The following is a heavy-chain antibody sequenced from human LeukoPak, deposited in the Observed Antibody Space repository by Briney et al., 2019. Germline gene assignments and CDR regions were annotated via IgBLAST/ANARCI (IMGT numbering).Heavy chain of an antibody. V-gene: IGHV1-8*01. Sequence: ASVKVSCKSSGYTFTSYDINWVRQATGQGLEWMGWMNPNSGNTGYAQKFQGRVTMTRNTSISTAYMELSSLRSEDTAVYYCARSGECTNGVCWAHYFDYWGQGTLVTVSS. J-gene: IGHJ4*02. CDR1: GYTFTSYD. CDR2: MNPNSGNT. CDR3: ARSGECTNGVCWAHYFDY. D-gene: IGHD2-8*01.